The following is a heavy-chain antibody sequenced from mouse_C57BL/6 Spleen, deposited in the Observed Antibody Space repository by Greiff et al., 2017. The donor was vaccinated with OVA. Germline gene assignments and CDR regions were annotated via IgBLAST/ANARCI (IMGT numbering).Heavy chain of an antibody. Sequence: EVKLVESGGGLVKPGGSLKLSCAASGFTFSDYGMHWVRQAPEKGLEWVAYISSGSSTLYYADTVKGRFTISRDNAKNTLFLQMTSLRSEDTAMYCCARTDYYLYYFEYWGQGTTLTVSS. CDR3: ARTDYYLYYFEY. D-gene: IGHD1-1*01. J-gene: IGHJ2*01. CDR1: GFTFSDYG. CDR2: ISSGSSTL. V-gene: IGHV5-17*01.